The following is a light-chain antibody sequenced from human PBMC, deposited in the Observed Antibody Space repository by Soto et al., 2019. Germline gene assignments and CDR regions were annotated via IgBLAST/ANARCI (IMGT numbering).Light chain of an antibody. CDR1: SGHSSYA. CDR2: LNSDGSH. J-gene: IGLJ1*01. V-gene: IGLV4-69*01. CDR3: QTWGTGFHV. Sequence: QSVLTQSPSASASLGASVKFTCTLSSGHSSYAIAWHQQQPEKGPRYLMKLNSDGSHSKGDGIPDRFSGSSSGAERYLTISGLQSEDEADNYCQTWGTGFHVFGPGTKPTVL.